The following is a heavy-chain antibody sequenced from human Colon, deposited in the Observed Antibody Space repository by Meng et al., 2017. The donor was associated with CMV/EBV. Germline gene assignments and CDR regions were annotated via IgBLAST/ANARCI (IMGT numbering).Heavy chain of an antibody. J-gene: IGHJ6*02. V-gene: IGHV3-21*01. D-gene: IGHD6-6*01. CDR3: AREVVPGRRMDV. CDR1: GFTFSSYA. Sequence: GESLKISCAASGFTFSSYAMSWVRQAPGKGLEWVASISTGSSYIYYADSLKGRFTISRDNAKDSLYLQIDSLRAEDTGVYYCAREVVPGRRMDVWGQGTTVTVSS. CDR2: ISTGSSYI.